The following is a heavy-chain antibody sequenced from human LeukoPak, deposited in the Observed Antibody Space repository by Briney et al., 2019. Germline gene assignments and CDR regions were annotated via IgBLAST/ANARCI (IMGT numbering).Heavy chain of an antibody. CDR3: AKAPNYYDSSGLRTYYFDY. D-gene: IGHD3-22*01. J-gene: IGHJ4*02. CDR1: GFTFDDYA. Sequence: GGSLRLSCAASGFTFDDYAMHWVRQAPGKGLEWVSGTSWNSGSIGYADSVKGRFTISRDNAKNSLYLQMNSLRAEDTALYYCAKAPNYYDSSGLRTYYFDYWGQGTLVTVSS. CDR2: TSWNSGSI. V-gene: IGHV3-9*01.